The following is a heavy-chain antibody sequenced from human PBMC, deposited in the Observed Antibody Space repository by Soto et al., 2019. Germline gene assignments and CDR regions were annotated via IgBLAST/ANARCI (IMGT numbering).Heavy chain of an antibody. CDR3: AKDRGLFTRAFDI. CDR2: ISYDGSNK. CDR1: GFTFSSYG. V-gene: IGHV3-30*18. Sequence: GGSLRLSCAASGFTFSSYGMHWVRQAPGKGLEWVAVISYDGSNKYYADSVKGRFTISRDNSKNTLYLQMNSLRAEDTAVYYCAKDRGLFTRAFDIWGQGTMVTVSS. J-gene: IGHJ3*02. D-gene: IGHD3-22*01.